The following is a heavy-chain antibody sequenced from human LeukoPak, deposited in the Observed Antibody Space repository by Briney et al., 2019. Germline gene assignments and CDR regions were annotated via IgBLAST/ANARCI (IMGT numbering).Heavy chain of an antibody. J-gene: IGHJ4*02. V-gene: IGHV3-23*01. CDR3: AKAHYDFWSGYYSGDY. CDR1: GFTFSSYA. CDR2: ISGSGGST. D-gene: IGHD3-3*01. Sequence: PGGSLRLSCAASGFTFSSYAMCWVRQAPGKGLEWVSAISGSGGSTYYADSVKGRFTISRDNSKNTLYLQMNSLRAEDSAVYYCAKAHYDFWSGYYSGDYWGQGTLVTVSS.